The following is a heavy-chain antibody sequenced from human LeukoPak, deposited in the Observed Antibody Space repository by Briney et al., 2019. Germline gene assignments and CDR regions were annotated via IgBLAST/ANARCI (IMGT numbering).Heavy chain of an antibody. V-gene: IGHV1-69*04. D-gene: IGHD3-10*01. J-gene: IGHJ6*02. CDR1: GGTFSSYA. CDR3: AREEGSRGSGSYRQYYYYYGMDV. CDR2: IIPILGIA. Sequence: GASVKVSCKASGGTFSSYAISWVRQAPGQGLEWMGRIIPILGIANYAQKFRGRVTITADKSTSTAYMELSSLRSEDTAVYYCAREEGSRGSGSYRQYYYYYGMDVWGQGTTVTVSS.